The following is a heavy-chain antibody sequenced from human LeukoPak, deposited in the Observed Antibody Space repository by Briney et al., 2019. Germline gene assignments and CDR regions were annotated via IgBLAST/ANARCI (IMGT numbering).Heavy chain of an antibody. CDR3: ARASNDY. CDR2: ISYDGSNK. J-gene: IGHJ4*02. CDR1: GFTVSSYA. Sequence: GESLRLSCAASGFTVSSYAMHWVRQAPGKGLEWVAVISYDGSNKYYADSVKGRFTISRDNAKNSLYLQMNSLRAEDTAVYYCARASNDYWGQGTLVTVSS. V-gene: IGHV3-30-3*01.